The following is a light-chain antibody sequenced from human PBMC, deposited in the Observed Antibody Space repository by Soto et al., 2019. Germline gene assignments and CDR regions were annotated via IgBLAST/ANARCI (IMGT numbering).Light chain of an antibody. Sequence: QSALTQPPSASGSPGQSVTISRTGTSSDVGASNYVSWYQQHPGKDPKLMIYDVVKRPSGVPDRFSGSKYRSTASLTVSGLQTCDEADYYCCSYVGGNSLVSGGGTKLTVL. CDR2: DVV. CDR1: SSDVGASNY. CDR3: CSYVGGNSLV. V-gene: IGLV2-8*01. J-gene: IGLJ2*01.